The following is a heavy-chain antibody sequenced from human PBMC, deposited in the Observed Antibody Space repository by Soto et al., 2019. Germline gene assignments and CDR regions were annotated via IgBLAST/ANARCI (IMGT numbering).Heavy chain of an antibody. J-gene: IGHJ5*02. CDR2: ISSSSSTI. D-gene: IGHD2-2*01. V-gene: IGHV3-48*02. CDR1: GFTFSSYS. CDR3: ARERAPYQTNWFDP. Sequence: GGSLRLSCAASGFTFSSYSMNWVRLAPGKGLEWVSYISSSSSTIYYADSVKGRFTISRDNAKNSLYLQMNSLRDEDTAVYYCARERAPYQTNWFDPWGQGTLVTVSS.